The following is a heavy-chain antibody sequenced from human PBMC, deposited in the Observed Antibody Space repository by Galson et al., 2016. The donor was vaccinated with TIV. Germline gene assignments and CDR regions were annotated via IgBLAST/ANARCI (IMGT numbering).Heavy chain of an antibody. D-gene: IGHD3-3*01. CDR2: TFYRSKWYN. CDR3: ARATPSVFGIITTLDS. CDR1: GDSVSSNSAA. V-gene: IGHV6-1*01. Sequence: CAISGDSVSSNSAAWNWLRQSPSRGLEWLGRTFYRSKWYNDYAPSAKSRITINPDTSKNPFSLQLNSVTPEDTAVYYCARATPSVFGIITTLDSWGKGTLVTVSS. J-gene: IGHJ4*02.